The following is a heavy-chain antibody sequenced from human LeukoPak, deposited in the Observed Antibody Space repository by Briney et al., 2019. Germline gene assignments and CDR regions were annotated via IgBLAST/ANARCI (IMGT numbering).Heavy chain of an antibody. CDR1: GFSVTNNY. Sequence: GGSLRLSCAVSGFSVTNNYMSWARQAPGKGLEWVSVFYVGGATYYADSVKGRFTISRDNSENTLYLQMKSLRAEDTAVYYCARGDGYNFFDYWGQGTLVTVSS. CDR2: FYVGGAT. CDR3: ARGDGYNFFDY. D-gene: IGHD5-24*01. V-gene: IGHV3-53*01. J-gene: IGHJ4*02.